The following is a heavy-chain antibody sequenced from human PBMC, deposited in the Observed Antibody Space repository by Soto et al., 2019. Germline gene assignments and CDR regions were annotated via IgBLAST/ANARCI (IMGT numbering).Heavy chain of an antibody. CDR1: GFTFSSYA. V-gene: IGHV3-30-3*01. J-gene: IGHJ4*02. Sequence: LRLSCAASGFTFSSYAMHWVRQAPGKGLEWVAVISYDGSNKYYADSVKGRFTISRDNSKNTLYLQMNSLRAEYTAVYYCARDEISGSYFDFWGQGTLVTVS. D-gene: IGHD1-26*01. CDR2: ISYDGSNK. CDR3: ARDEISGSYFDF.